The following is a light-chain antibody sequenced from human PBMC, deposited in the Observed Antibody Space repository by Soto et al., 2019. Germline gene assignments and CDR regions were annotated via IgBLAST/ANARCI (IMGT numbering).Light chain of an antibody. Sequence: SSLTQPASVSGSPGQSITLSCPGNSSDVGGYNYVSWYQQHPGKAPKLMIYDVSNRPSGVSDRFSGSKSGNTASLTISGLQAEDEADYYCGSYASGSSEVFGTGTKVTVL. CDR2: DVS. J-gene: IGLJ1*01. V-gene: IGLV2-14*01. CDR1: SSDVGGYNY. CDR3: GSYASGSSEV.